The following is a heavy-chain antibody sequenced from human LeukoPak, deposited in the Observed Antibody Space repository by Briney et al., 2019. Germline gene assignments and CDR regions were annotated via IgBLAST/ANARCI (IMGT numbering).Heavy chain of an antibody. V-gene: IGHV3-23*01. CDR2: IRAGSEYT. CDR3: AKDGHCPESACPTKIVVAGYVDY. J-gene: IGHJ4*02. D-gene: IGHD6-19*01. CDR1: GFIFSVYS. Sequence: GGSLRLSCRASGFIFSVYSMNWFRQAPGGGLEWVSVIRAGSEYTYYADFVKGRFTISRDNSKNMLYLQMNSLRAEDTAMYYCAKDGHCPESACPTKIVVAGYVDYWGQGTLVTVSS.